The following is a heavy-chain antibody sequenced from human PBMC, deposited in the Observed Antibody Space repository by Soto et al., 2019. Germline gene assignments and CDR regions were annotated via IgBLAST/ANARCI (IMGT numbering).Heavy chain of an antibody. Sequence: SETLSLTCTVSGGSISSSSYYWGWIRQPPGKGLEWIGSIYYSGSTYYNPSLKSRVTISVDTSKNQFSLKLSSVTAADTAVYYCARPSGDEVLGNWFDPWGKGTLVTVAS. CDR3: ARPSGDEVLGNWFDP. CDR1: GGSISSSSYY. D-gene: IGHD1-26*01. V-gene: IGHV4-39*01. CDR2: IYYSGST. J-gene: IGHJ5*02.